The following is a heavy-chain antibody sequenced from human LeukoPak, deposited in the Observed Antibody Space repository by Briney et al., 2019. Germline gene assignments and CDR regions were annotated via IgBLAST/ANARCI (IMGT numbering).Heavy chain of an antibody. V-gene: IGHV4-4*07. CDR3: ARTHYRDYDFWSGYYSPGHFDY. J-gene: IGHJ4*02. CDR1: GVSISSYY. D-gene: IGHD3-3*01. CDR2: IYTGGSP. Sequence: SETLSLTCTVSGVSISSYYWSWIRQSAGKGLEWIGRIYTGGSPHYNPSLKSRVTMSVDTSKNQFSLKLSSVTAADTAVYYCARTHYRDYDFWSGYYSPGHFDYWGQGTLVTVSS.